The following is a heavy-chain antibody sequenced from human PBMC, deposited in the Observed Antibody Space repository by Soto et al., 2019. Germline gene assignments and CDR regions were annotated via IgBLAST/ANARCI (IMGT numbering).Heavy chain of an antibody. CDR3: TTDPLGSY. D-gene: IGHD3-10*01. J-gene: IGHJ4*02. V-gene: IGHV3-15*07. CDR1: GFTFSNAW. CDR2: IKSKADGGTT. Sequence: EVQLVESGGGLVKPGGSLRVSCAASGFTFSNAWMNWVRQAPGKGLEWVGRIKSKADGGTTDFAAPARGRFTISRDDSKDPVYLQMNSLKTEDTAVSYCTTDPLGSYWGQGTLVTVSS.